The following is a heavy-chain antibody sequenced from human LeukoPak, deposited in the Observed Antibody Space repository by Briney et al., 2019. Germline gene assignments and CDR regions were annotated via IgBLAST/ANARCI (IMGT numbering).Heavy chain of an antibody. V-gene: IGHV3-23*01. CDR3: AKGDSGWFFDDQYYFDY. CDR1: GFTFSSYA. D-gene: IGHD6-19*01. Sequence: GGSLRLSCAASGFTFSSYAMSWVRQAPGKGLEWVSSISGSGGSTYYADSVKGRFTISRDNSKNTLYLQMNRLRAEDTAVYYCAKGDSGWFFDDQYYFDYWGQGTLVTVSS. CDR2: ISGSGGST. J-gene: IGHJ4*02.